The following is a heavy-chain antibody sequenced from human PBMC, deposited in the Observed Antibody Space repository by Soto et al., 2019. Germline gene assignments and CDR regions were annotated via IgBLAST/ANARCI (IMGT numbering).Heavy chain of an antibody. CDR2: TYYRSKWYN. V-gene: IGHV6-1*01. CDR3: ARDTMIVVGYYYYGMDV. Sequence: SPTLSLTCAISVDSASSNSAAWKLSRQSPSRGLEWLGRTYYRSKWYNDYAVSVKSRITINPDTSKNQFSLQLNSVTPEDTAVYYCARDTMIVVGYYYYGMDVWGQGTTVTVSS. J-gene: IGHJ6*02. CDR1: VDSASSNSAA. D-gene: IGHD3-22*01.